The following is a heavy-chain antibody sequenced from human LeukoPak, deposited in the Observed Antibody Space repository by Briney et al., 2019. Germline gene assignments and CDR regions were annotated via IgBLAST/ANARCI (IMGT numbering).Heavy chain of an antibody. CDR1: GFTFSSYA. CDR2: ISGSGGST. CDR3: AKGYCSSTSCPTGA. J-gene: IGHJ5*02. Sequence: PGGSLRLSCAASGFTFSSYAMSWARQAPGKGLEWVSAISGSGGSTYYADSVKGRFTISRDNSKNTLYLQMNSLRAEDTAVYYCAKGYCSSTSCPTGAWGQGTLVTVSS. V-gene: IGHV3-23*01. D-gene: IGHD2-2*01.